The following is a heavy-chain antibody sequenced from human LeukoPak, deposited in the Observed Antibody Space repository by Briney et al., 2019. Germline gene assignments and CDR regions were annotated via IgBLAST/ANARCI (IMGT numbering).Heavy chain of an antibody. J-gene: IGHJ4*02. CDR3: ARARSSWYFDY. Sequence: ASVKVSCKASGYTFTGYYLHWVRQAPGQVPEWMGCINPNSGGASYAQKFQDRVTMTRDTSISTAYMELSRLQSDDTAIYYCARARSSWYFDYWGQGTLVTVSS. CDR1: GYTFTGYY. D-gene: IGHD6-13*01. CDR2: INPNSGGA. V-gene: IGHV1-2*02.